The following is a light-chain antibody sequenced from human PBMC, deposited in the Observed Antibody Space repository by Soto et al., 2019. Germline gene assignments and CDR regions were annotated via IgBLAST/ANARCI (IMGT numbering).Light chain of an antibody. Sequence: IVLTQSPAILALSPGDRATLSCMASQYVYSSYLAWYQHKPGQAPRLLIHAASKRVTGIPDRFSGSGSGTEFTLTISRLEPEDFALYYCQQYGSSGTFGQGTKVDIK. CDR1: QYVYSSY. CDR2: AAS. V-gene: IGKV3-20*01. CDR3: QQYGSSGT. J-gene: IGKJ1*01.